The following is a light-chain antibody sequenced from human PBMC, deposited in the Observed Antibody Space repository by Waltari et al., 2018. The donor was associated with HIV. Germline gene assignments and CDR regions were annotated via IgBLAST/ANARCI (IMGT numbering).Light chain of an antibody. CDR1: QSIGRW. V-gene: IGKV1-5*01. CDR3: QQYNSHSRT. CDR2: ETS. J-gene: IGKJ1*01. Sequence: DIQTTQFPSPVSASVGDTVPIPFRASQSIGRWLAWYQQKPGEAPKLLIYETSTLEIGVPSIFSGSGSGTEFTLTVSHLQPEDFATYYCQQYNSHSRTFGQGTKVEIK.